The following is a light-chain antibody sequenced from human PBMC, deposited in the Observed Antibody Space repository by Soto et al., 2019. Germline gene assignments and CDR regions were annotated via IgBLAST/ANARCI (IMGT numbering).Light chain of an antibody. J-gene: IGLJ1*01. Sequence: QSALTQPASVSGSPGQSITISCTGTNSDVGDYNYVSWYQHHPGNAPKLIIYDVTNRPSGVSNPFSGSKSGNTASLTISGLQPEDEADYYCSSYTTSNTRQIVFGTGTKVTVL. CDR3: SSYTTSNTRQIV. CDR1: NSDVGDYNY. V-gene: IGLV2-14*03. CDR2: DVT.